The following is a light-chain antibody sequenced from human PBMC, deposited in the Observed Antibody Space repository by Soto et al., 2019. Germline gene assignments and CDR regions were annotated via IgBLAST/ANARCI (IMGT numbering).Light chain of an antibody. J-gene: IGKJ2*01. CDR1: QSVLYSSNNKNY. CDR3: QQYYSTPLT. CDR2: WAS. V-gene: IGKV4-1*01. Sequence: DIVMTQSPDSLAVSLGERATINCKSSQSVLYSSNNKNYLAWYQQKPGQPPKLLIYWASTRESGVPDRFSGSGSGTDFTLTISSLQAEDVPVYYCQQYYSTPLTFVQGTKLEIK.